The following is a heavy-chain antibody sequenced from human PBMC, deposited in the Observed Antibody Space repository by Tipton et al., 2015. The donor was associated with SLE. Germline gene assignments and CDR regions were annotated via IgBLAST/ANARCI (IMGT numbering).Heavy chain of an antibody. CDR3: AKVRSGSYSYFDY. D-gene: IGHD1-26*01. Sequence: SLRLSCAASGFTFSSYAMSWVRQAPGKGLERVSAISGSGGSTYYADSVKGRFTISRDNSKNTLYLQMNSLRAEDTAVYYCAKVRSGSYSYFDYWGQGTLVTVSS. V-gene: IGHV3-23*01. CDR2: ISGSGGST. J-gene: IGHJ4*02. CDR1: GFTFSSYA.